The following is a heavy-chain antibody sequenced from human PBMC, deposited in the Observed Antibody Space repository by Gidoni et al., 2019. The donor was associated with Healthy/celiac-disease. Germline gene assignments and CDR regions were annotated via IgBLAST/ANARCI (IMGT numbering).Heavy chain of an antibody. D-gene: IGHD3-10*01. Sequence: QLQLVQSGAEVKKPGASVKVSCKASVYTFTSYVISWVRQAPGQGLEWMGWISAYNGNTNYEQKLQGRVTMTTDTSKSTAYKELRSLRSDDTAVYYCARDGNLPISRGTWGFDYWGQGTLVTVSS. J-gene: IGHJ4*02. CDR2: ISAYNGNT. CDR1: VYTFTSYV. V-gene: IGHV1-18*01. CDR3: ARDGNLPISRGTWGFDY.